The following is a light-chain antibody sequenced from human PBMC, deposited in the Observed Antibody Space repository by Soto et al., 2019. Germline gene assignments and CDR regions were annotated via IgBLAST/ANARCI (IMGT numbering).Light chain of an antibody. J-gene: IGKJ4*01. Sequence: DIQMTQSPSSLSASVGDRVTITCRASQSISSYLNWYQQKPGKAPKLLIYAASSLQSGVPSRFSGSGSGTDFTLTISSLQLEDFATYYCQQSYSTLPTFGGGTKGDIK. CDR1: QSISSY. V-gene: IGKV1-39*01. CDR2: AAS. CDR3: QQSYSTLPT.